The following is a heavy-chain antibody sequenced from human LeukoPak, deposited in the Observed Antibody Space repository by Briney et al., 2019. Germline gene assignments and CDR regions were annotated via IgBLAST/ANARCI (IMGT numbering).Heavy chain of an antibody. CDR1: GFTFDDYA. D-gene: IGHD1-26*01. V-gene: IGHV3-9*03. Sequence: GGSLRLSCAASGFTFDDYAMHWVRHAPGKGLEWVSGISWNSGSVGYADSVKGRFTISRDNAKNSLYLQMNSLRAEDMALYYCAKDIVGFTTGGFDYWGQGTLVTVSS. J-gene: IGHJ4*02. CDR3: AKDIVGFTTGGFDY. CDR2: ISWNSGSV.